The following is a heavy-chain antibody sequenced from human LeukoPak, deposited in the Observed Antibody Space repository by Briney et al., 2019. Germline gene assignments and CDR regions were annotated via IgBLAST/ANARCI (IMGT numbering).Heavy chain of an antibody. J-gene: IGHJ6*03. CDR1: GFTFSSYW. V-gene: IGHV3-7*01. CDR2: IEQDGSEK. CDR3: ARVGPPYYYYYMDV. Sequence: PGGSLRLSCAASGFTFSSYWMTWVRPAPGKGLEWVANIEQDGSEKYSVDSLKGRFTISRDNAKKLLYLQMNSLRVEDTAVYYCARVGPPYYYYYMDVWGKGTTVTVSS.